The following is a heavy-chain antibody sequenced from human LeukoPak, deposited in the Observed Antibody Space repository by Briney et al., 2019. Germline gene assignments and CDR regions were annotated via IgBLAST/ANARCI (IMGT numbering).Heavy chain of an antibody. CDR1: GFTLSSYW. D-gene: IGHD3-22*01. V-gene: IGHV3-74*01. CDR3: ARGPAVDYYDSSGYYPAWFDY. J-gene: IGHJ4*02. CDR2: INSDGSST. Sequence: PGGSLRLSCAASGFTLSSYWMHWVRHAPGKGLVWVSRINSDGSSTSYADSVKGRFTISRDNAKNTLYLQMNSLRAEDTAVYYCARGPAVDYYDSSGYYPAWFDYWGQGTLVTVSS.